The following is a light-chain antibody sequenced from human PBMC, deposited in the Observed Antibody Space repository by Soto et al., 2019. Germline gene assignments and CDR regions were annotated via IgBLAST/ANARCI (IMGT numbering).Light chain of an antibody. V-gene: IGLV2-8*01. CDR1: SSDVGGYNY. J-gene: IGLJ2*01. CDR2: EVS. Sequence: QSALTQPPSASGSPGQSVTISCTGTSSDVGGYNYVSWYQQHPGKAPQLMIYEVSKRPSGVPDRFSGSKSGNTASLTVSGLQAEDEADYDCSSYAGSNNLVFGGGTKLTVL. CDR3: SSYAGSNNLV.